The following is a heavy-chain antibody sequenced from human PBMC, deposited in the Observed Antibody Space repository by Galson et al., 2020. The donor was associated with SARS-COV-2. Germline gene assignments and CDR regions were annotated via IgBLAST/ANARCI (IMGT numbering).Heavy chain of an antibody. J-gene: IGHJ4*02. CDR1: GFTFSSYA. CDR3: ARDQTFDGAGYFDY. D-gene: IGHD3-10*01. V-gene: IGHV3-30-3*01. CDR2: ISYDGSNK. Sequence: TGGSLRLSCAASGFTFSSYAMHWVRQAPGKGLEWVAVISYDGSNKYYADSVKGRFTISRDNSKNTLYLQMNSLRAEDTAVYYCARDQTFDGAGYFDYWGQGTLVTVSS.